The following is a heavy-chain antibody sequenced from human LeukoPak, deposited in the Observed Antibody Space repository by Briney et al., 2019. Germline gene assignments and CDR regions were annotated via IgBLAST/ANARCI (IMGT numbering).Heavy chain of an antibody. D-gene: IGHD2-21*01. CDR1: GVSISSYY. V-gene: IGHV4-4*07. CDR3: ASTVAGHSPLDY. CDR2: IYTSGST. J-gene: IGHJ4*02. Sequence: PSETLSLTCTVSGVSISSYYWSWIRQPAGKGLEWIGRIYTSGSTNYNPSLKSRVTMSVDTSKNQFPLKLSSVTAGDTAVYYCASTVAGHSPLDYWGQGTLVTVSS.